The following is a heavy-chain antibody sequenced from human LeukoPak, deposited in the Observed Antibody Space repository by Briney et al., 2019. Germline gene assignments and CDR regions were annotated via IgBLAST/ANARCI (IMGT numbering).Heavy chain of an antibody. CDR2: IYYSGST. D-gene: IGHD5-24*01. J-gene: IGHJ4*02. CDR3: ARDQGDGHNDY. V-gene: IGHV4-59*01. Sequence: SETLSLTCTVSGGSISSYYWSWIRQPPGKGLEWIGYIYYSGSTNYNPSLKSRVTISVDTSKNQFSLKLSSVTAADTAMYYCARDQGDGHNDYWGQGTLVTVSS. CDR1: GGSISSYY.